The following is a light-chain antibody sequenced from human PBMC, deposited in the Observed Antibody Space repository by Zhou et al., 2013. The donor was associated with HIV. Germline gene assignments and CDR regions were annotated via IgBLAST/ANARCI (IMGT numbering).Light chain of an antibody. J-gene: IGKJ4*01. V-gene: IGKV3-11*01. CDR3: QQRSKWPLT. Sequence: EVVMTQSPDTLSVSPGERVTLSCRASQSVGIHLAWYQQKPGQAPRLLIYGASSRATGIPARFSGSGSGTDFTLTISTLESEDFAVYFCQQRSKWPLTFGGGTKVEIK. CDR1: QSVGIH. CDR2: GAS.